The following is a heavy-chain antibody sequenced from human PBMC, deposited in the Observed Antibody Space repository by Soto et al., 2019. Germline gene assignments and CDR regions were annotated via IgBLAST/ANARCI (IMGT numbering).Heavy chain of an antibody. CDR1: GFTFSSYA. CDR3: VKDLGYRSSWYWEHLYYYGMDV. Sequence: SLRLSCSASGFTFSSYAMHWVRQAPGKGLEYVSAISSNGGSTYYADSVKGRFTISRDNSKNTLYLQMSSLRAEDTAVYYCVKDLGYRSSWYWEHLYYYGMDVWGQGTTVTVSS. CDR2: ISSNGGST. J-gene: IGHJ6*02. D-gene: IGHD6-13*01. V-gene: IGHV3-64D*06.